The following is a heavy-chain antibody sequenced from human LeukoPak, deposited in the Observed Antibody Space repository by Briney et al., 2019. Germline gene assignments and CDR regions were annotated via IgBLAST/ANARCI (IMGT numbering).Heavy chain of an antibody. CDR1: GYSISSGYY. CDR3: ASRITIFGVVAYFDY. J-gene: IGHJ4*02. V-gene: IGHV4-38-2*01. Sequence: PSETLSLTCAVSGYSISSGYYWGWIRQPPGKGLEWIGSIYHSGSTYYNPSLKSRVTISVDTSKNQFSLKLSSVTAADTAVYYCASRITIFGVVAYFDYWGQGTLVTVSS. D-gene: IGHD3-3*01. CDR2: IYHSGST.